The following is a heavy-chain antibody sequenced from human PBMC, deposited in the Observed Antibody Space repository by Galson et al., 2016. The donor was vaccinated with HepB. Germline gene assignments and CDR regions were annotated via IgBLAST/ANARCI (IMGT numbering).Heavy chain of an antibody. CDR3: ARDRRSDVRGNQWYFDL. V-gene: IGHV3-33*01. D-gene: IGHD3-16*01. J-gene: IGHJ2*01. CDR1: GATFSPYG. CDR2: IWYGGTNK. Sequence: SLRLSCAASGATFSPYGIHWVRQAPGKGLEWVAVIWYGGTNKYYADSVKGRFTISRDNSKNTVYLQMSYLRTEDTALYYCARDRRSDVRGNQWYFDLWGRGTLVTVSS.